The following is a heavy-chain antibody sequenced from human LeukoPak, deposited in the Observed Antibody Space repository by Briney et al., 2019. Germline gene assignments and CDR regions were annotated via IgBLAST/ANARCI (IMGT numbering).Heavy chain of an antibody. D-gene: IGHD3/OR15-3a*01. CDR2: FQYGGNS. V-gene: IGHV4-59*01. CDR3: GRAGFGRGFFDP. J-gene: IGHJ5*02. CDR1: GSSITAFY. Sequence: PSEALSLTCNISGSSITAFYWSWIRQSPGKGLEWIGSFQYGGNSKYNPSLKSRVAMSVDTSKRQRSLRLTSVTAADTAVYYCGRAGFGRGFFDPWGQGTLVTVSS.